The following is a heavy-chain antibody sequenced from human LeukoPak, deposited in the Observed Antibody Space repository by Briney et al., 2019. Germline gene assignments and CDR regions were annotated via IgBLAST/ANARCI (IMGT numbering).Heavy chain of an antibody. J-gene: IGHJ4*02. CDR1: KFTVSSKY. CDR3: ASLYYGGNNFDY. CDR2: IYSGGST. Sequence: GRSLRLSCAASKFTVSSKYMSWVRQAPGKGLEWVSVIYSGGSTHYADSVKGRFTISRDNSKNTLYLQMNSLRAEDTAVYYCASLYYGGNNFDYWGRGTLVTVSS. V-gene: IGHV3-66*01. D-gene: IGHD4-23*01.